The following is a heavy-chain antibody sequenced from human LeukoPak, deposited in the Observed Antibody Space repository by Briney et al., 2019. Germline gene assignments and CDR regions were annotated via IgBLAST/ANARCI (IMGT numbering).Heavy chain of an antibody. CDR1: LGTLSSYA. D-gene: IGHD2-2*02. V-gene: IGHV1-69*05. Sequence: SSVTVSCKPSLGTLSSYANCRVRQAPGPGLEWMGGISPICGKTNYAQKFQDRVTITTDESTNPAYTELLSLRSEDTAVYYCARVVVPTAIIGAFDIWGQGTMVTVSS. CDR2: ISPICGKT. CDR3: ARVVVPTAIIGAFDI. J-gene: IGHJ3*02.